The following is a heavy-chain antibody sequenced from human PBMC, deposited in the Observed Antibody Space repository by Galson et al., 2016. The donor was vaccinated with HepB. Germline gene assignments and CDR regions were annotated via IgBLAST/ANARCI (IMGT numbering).Heavy chain of an antibody. J-gene: IGHJ4*02. CDR1: GFTFSQRG. CDR3: AKRHEYCPPVGCSADY. CDR2: DSMDGRRK. V-gene: IGHV3-30*18. D-gene: IGHD2/OR15-2a*01. Sequence: SLRLSCAASGFTFSQRGMHWVRQAPGKGLEWVAADSMDGRRKFYADSVKGRFTISRDNSNNMLFLQMSSLRPDDTAVYYCAKRHEYCPPVGCSADYWGQGTLVSVSS.